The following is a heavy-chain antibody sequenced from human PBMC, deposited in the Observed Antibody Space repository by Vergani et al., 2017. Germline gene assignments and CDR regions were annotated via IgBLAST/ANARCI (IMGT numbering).Heavy chain of an antibody. V-gene: IGHV3-30*18. J-gene: IGHJ4*02. Sequence: VQLVETGGGVVQPGGSLRLYCATSGFSFNTYGAHWVRQAPGKGLVWVAMISYDGDRRDYGDFEKGRFTISRDSSKTVYLQMNSLRVEDTAMYFCAKDLSYSTAWPHFVSRGQGTLVTVSS. CDR1: GFSFNTYG. CDR2: ISYDGDRR. CDR3: AKDLSYSTAWPHFVS. D-gene: IGHD4-11*01.